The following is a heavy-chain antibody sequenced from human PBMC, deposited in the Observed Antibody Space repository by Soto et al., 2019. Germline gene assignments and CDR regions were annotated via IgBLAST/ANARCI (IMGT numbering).Heavy chain of an antibody. CDR1: GFSFSKYG. V-gene: IGHV3-21*01. D-gene: IGHD2-2*01. CDR2: ISSSSSYI. J-gene: IGHJ5*02. Sequence: PGGSLRLSCAASGFSFSKYGMNWVRQAPGKGLEWVSSISSSSSYISYADSVKGRFTISRDNAKNSVYLQMNSLRAEDTAVYYCARSDCTSTSCYVVWFDPWGQGTLVTVSS. CDR3: ARSDCTSTSCYVVWFDP.